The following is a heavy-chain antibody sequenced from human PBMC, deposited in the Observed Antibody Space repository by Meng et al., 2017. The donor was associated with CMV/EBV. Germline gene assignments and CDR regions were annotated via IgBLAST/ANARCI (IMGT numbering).Heavy chain of an antibody. Sequence: GESLKISCAASGFTFSSYSMNWVRQAPGKGLEWVSSISSSSSYIYYADSVKGRFTISRDNAKNSLYLQMNSLRAEDTAVYYCARIIAAAGVPDYYYGMDVWGQGTTVTVSS. CDR1: GFTFSSYS. J-gene: IGHJ6*02. D-gene: IGHD6-25*01. V-gene: IGHV3-21*01. CDR3: ARIIAAAGVPDYYYGMDV. CDR2: ISSSSSYI.